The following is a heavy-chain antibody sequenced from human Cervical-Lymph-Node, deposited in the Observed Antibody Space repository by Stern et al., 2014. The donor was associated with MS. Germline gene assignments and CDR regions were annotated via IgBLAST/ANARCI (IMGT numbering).Heavy chain of an antibody. CDR2: SSAYNGNT. CDR3: LCYYDSSGYKAV. D-gene: IGHD3-22*01. J-gene: IGHJ4*02. V-gene: IGHV1-18*01. Sequence: VQLVESGAEVKKPGASGKVSCKASGYTFTSYGISWVRQAPGQGLEWMGWSSAYNGNTNYAQKLQGRVTMTTDTSTSTAYMELRSLRSDDTAVYYCLCYYDSSGYKAVWGQGTLVTVSS. CDR1: GYTFTSYG.